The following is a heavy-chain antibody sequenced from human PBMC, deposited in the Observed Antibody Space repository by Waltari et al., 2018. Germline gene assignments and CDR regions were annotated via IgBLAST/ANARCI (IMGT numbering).Heavy chain of an antibody. J-gene: IGHJ6*02. CDR2: IYYSGSN. CDR1: GGSISSSSYY. V-gene: IGHV4-39*07. D-gene: IGHD4-17*01. CDR3: AREDYGDYIYYYYGMDV. Sequence: QLQLQESGPGLVKPSETLSLTCTVSGGSISSSSYYWGWIRQPPGKGLEWIGSIYYSGSNYYNPSLKSRVTISVDTSKNQFSLKLSSVTAADTAVYYCAREDYGDYIYYYYGMDVWGQGTTVTVSS.